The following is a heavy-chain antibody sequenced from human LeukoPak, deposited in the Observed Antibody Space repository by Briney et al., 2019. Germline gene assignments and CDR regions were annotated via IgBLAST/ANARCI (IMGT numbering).Heavy chain of an antibody. D-gene: IGHD1-1*01. CDR2: ICNSGST. CDR1: GGSISAYC. V-gene: IGHV4-59*01. CDR3: ARDPRTLDYGMDG. Sequence: SETLSLTCTVSGGSISAYCWSWIRQPPGKGLEWIAYICNSGSTNYNPSLKSRVTISVDTSKNQFSLKLSSVTAADTAVYYCARDPRTLDYGMDGRAHAYTVTV. J-gene: IGHJ6*02.